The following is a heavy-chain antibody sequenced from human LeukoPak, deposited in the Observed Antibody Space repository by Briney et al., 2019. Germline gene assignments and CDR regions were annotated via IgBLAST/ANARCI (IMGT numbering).Heavy chain of an antibody. CDR3: AEFGRAAAGTTNDY. J-gene: IGHJ4*02. CDR1: GGSFSGYY. Sequence: SETLSLTCAVYGGSFSGYYWSWIRQPPGKGLEWIGEINHSGSTNCNPSLKSRVTISVDTSKNQFSLKLSSVTAADTAVYYCAEFGRAAAGTTNDYWGQGTLVTVSS. D-gene: IGHD6-13*01. V-gene: IGHV4-34*01. CDR2: INHSGST.